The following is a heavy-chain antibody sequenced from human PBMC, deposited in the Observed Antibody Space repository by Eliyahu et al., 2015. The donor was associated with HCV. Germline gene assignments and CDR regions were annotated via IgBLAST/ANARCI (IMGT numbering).Heavy chain of an antibody. CDR2: VSYSGST. CDR1: GGSISNYY. V-gene: IGHV4-59*01. Sequence: QVQLQESGPGLVKPSETLSLTCTVSGGSISNYYWSWIRQPPGKGLEWIGYVSYSGSTNYNPSLKSRVTISVDTSKNQFSLKLSSVTAADTAVYYCARTNKGYYFDYWGQGTLVTVSS. J-gene: IGHJ4*02. CDR3: ARTNKGYYFDY.